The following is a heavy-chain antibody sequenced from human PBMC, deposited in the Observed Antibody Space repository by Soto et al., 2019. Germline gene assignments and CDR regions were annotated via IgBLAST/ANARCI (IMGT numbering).Heavy chain of an antibody. CDR3: AKFMIAAAGFVDYGMDV. J-gene: IGHJ6*02. V-gene: IGHV3-30*18. CDR1: GFTFSSYG. Sequence: QVQLVESGGGVVQPGRSLRLSCAASGFTFSSYGMHWVRQAPGKGLEWVAVISYDGSNKYYADSVKGRFTISRDNSKNTLYLQMNSLRAEDTAVYYCAKFMIAAAGFVDYGMDVWGQGTTVTVSS. D-gene: IGHD6-13*01. CDR2: ISYDGSNK.